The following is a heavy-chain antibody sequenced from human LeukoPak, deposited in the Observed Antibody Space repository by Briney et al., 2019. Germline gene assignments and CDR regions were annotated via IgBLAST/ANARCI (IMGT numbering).Heavy chain of an antibody. Sequence: GSLRLSCAASGFTFSSYEMNWVRQAPGKGLEWIGEIDHTGSISYNPSLRSRVTISVDTFKNQFSLKLRSVTAADRAIYYCARGGYGPGSHYRYWGQGTLVTVSS. J-gene: IGHJ4*02. CDR3: ARGGYGPGSHYRY. V-gene: IGHV4-34*01. CDR1: GFTFSSYE. D-gene: IGHD3-10*01. CDR2: IDHTGSI.